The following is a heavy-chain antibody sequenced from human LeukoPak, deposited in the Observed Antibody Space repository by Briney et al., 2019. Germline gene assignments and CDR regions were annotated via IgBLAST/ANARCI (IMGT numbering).Heavy chain of an antibody. CDR1: GGTFSSYA. Sequence: ASVKVSCKASGGTFSSYAISWVRQAPGQGLEWMGWISAYNGNTNYAQKLQGRVTMTTDTSTSTAYMELRSLRSDDTAVYYCARDGSDTAMRKDGMDVWGQGTTVTVSS. CDR3: ARDGSDTAMRKDGMDV. CDR2: ISAYNGNT. J-gene: IGHJ6*02. D-gene: IGHD5-18*01. V-gene: IGHV1-18*01.